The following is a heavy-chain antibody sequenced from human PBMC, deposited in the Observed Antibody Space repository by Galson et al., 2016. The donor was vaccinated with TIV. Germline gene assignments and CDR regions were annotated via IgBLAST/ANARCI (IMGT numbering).Heavy chain of an antibody. D-gene: IGHD2-2*01. CDR1: GYTFTDYY. Sequence: SVKVSCKASGYTFTDYYLHWVRQAPGQGLELIGWINPNSGGTKYTQKFQGRVTMTRDTSISTVYMELNILKSDDTALYYCARTIYSSTSRYAGYFDPWGRGTLVTVSS. V-gene: IGHV1-2*02. CDR2: INPNSGGT. J-gene: IGHJ5*01. CDR3: ARTIYSSTSRYAGYFDP.